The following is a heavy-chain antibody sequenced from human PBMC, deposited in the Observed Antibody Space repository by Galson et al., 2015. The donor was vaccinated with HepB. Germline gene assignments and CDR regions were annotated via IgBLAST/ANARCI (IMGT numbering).Heavy chain of an antibody. Sequence: SLRLSCAASGFTFSSYSMNWVRQAPGKGLEWVSSISSSSSYIYYADSVKGRFTISRDNAKNSLYLQMNSLRAEDTAVYYCARDMGQYQLLYDHYYYGMDVWGQGTTVTVSS. CDR1: GFTFSSYS. CDR2: ISSSSSYI. J-gene: IGHJ6*02. CDR3: ARDMGQYQLLYDHYYYGMDV. D-gene: IGHD2-2*02. V-gene: IGHV3-21*01.